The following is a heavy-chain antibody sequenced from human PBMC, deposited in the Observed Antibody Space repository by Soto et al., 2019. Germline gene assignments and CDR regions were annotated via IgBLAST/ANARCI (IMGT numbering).Heavy chain of an antibody. D-gene: IGHD3-3*01. CDR2: ISSSSSYT. CDR3: ARDLNNYDFWSGYLDSDWFDP. J-gene: IGHJ5*02. CDR1: GFTFSDYY. Sequence: PVGSLRLSCAASGFTFSDYYMSWIRQAPGKGLEWVSYISSSSSYTNYADSVKGRFTISRDNAKNSLYLQMNSLRAEDTAVYYCARDLNNYDFWSGYLDSDWFDPWGQGTLVTVSS. V-gene: IGHV3-11*06.